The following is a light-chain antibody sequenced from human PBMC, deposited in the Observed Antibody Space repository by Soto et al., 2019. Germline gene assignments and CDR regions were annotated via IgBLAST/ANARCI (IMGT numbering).Light chain of an antibody. CDR1: QSVNSNY. Sequence: EIVLTQSPGTLSLSPGERATLACRASQSVNSNYLVWYQQKPGQAPRLLIYGASSRYTGIPDRFSSSRCGTDFPLTISRPEAEDFGVCCCQQYGSSPLTFGGGTTVEL. CDR2: GAS. V-gene: IGKV3-20*01. J-gene: IGKJ4*01. CDR3: QQYGSSPLT.